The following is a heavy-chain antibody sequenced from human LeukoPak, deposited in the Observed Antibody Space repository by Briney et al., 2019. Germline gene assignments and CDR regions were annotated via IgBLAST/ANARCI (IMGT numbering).Heavy chain of an antibody. V-gene: IGHV3-23*01. CDR3: AKARYGDNVSDGFDS. D-gene: IGHD4-17*01. CDR1: GFTFSSYA. CDR2: ISVSGDRI. Sequence: GGSLRLSCAASGFTFSSYAVSWVRQAPGKGLEWVSSISVSGDRIFYVDSVKGRFTISRDNSKNTLFLQMSSLRAEDTAVYYCAKARYGDNVSDGFDSWGQGTMVTVSS. J-gene: IGHJ3*01.